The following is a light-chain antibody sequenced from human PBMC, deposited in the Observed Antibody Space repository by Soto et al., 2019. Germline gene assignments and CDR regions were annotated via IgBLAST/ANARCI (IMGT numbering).Light chain of an antibody. CDR1: SSDVGGYNY. CDR3: QVWDSSSDHVV. V-gene: IGLV2-8*01. Sequence: QSVLTQPPSASGSPGQSVTISCTGTSSDVGGYNYVSWYQQEPGKAPKLMIYEVSKRPSGVPDRFSGSNSGNTATLTISRVEAGDEADYYCQVWDSSSDHVVFGGGTKLTVL. CDR2: EVS. J-gene: IGLJ2*01.